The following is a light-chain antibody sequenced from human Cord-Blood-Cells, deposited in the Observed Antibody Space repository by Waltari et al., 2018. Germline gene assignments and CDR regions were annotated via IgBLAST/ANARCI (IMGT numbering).Light chain of an antibody. V-gene: IGKV4-1*01. Sequence: DIVMTQSPDSLAVSLGERATINCKSSQSVLYSYNNKKYLAWYQQKPGQPPKLLIYWASTRESGVPDRFSGSGSGTDFTLTISSLQAEDVAVYYCQQYYSTPRTFGQGTKLEIK. CDR1: QSVLYSYNNKKY. J-gene: IGKJ2*01. CDR2: WAS. CDR3: QQYYSTPRT.